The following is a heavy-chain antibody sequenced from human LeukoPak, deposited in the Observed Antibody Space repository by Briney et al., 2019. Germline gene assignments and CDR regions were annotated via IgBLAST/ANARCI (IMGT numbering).Heavy chain of an antibody. CDR1: GGSFSSSYW. J-gene: IGHJ4*02. CDR3: ARDGYSGSDAL. CDR2: IYHSGST. Sequence: SETLSLTCAVSGGSFSSSYWWSWIRQPPGKGLEWIGYIYHSGSTNYNPSLKSRVTISVDTSQNQFSLNLSSVTAADTAIYYCARDGYSGSDALWGQGTLVTVSS. D-gene: IGHD5-12*01. V-gene: IGHV4-61*01.